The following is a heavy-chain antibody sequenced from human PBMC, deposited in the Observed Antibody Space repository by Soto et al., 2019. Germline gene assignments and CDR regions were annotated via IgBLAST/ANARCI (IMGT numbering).Heavy chain of an antibody. Sequence: EVQVLESGGGLVQPGGSLRLSCAASGLTFSSYAMTWVRQAPGKGLEWVSAMSGGGETTYYADSVKGRFTISRDNSRNTLYLQMNSLRAEDTAAYYCAKGHTYYYDSRGFSGFDCWGRGTLVTVSS. V-gene: IGHV3-23*01. D-gene: IGHD3-22*01. CDR2: MSGGGETT. J-gene: IGHJ4*02. CDR1: GLTFSSYA. CDR3: AKGHTYYYDSRGFSGFDC.